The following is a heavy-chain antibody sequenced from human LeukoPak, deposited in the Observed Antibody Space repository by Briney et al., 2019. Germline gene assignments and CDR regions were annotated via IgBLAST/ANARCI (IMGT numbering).Heavy chain of an antibody. CDR3: TTEGYSGYDPFDY. CDR1: GXTFSNAW. CDR2: IKSKTDGGTT. D-gene: IGHD5-12*01. J-gene: IGHJ4*02. V-gene: IGHV3-15*01. Sequence: GGSLRLSCAASGXTFSNAWMSWVRQAPGKGLEWVGRIKSKTDGGTTDYAAPVKGRFTISRDASKNTLSLQMNSLKTEDTAVYWCTTEGYSGYDPFDYWGEGTMVTVSS.